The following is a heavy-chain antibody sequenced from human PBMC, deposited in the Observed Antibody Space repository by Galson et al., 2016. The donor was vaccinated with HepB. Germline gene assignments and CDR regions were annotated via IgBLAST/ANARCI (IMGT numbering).Heavy chain of an antibody. Sequence: SETLSLTCTVSGVSVSRSTYYWSWIRQPPGKGLEWIGSMLHSGNTKYNPPLKSRVTLSVDTSKNTFSLNLSSVTAADTAVYYCARVEDVYDRREYSDSWGQGTLVSVSS. J-gene: IGHJ4*02. CDR1: GVSVSRSTYY. V-gene: IGHV4-61*01. D-gene: IGHD3-22*01. CDR2: MLHSGNT. CDR3: ARVEDVYDRREYSDS.